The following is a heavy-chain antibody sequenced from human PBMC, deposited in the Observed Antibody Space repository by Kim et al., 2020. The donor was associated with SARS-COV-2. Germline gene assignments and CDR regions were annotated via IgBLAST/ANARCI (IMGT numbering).Heavy chain of an antibody. D-gene: IGHD5-12*01. Sequence: GESLKISCKGSGYSFTSYWIGWVRQMPGKGLEWMGIIYPGDSDTRYSPSFQEQVTISADKSISTAYLQWSSLKASDTAMYYCASVRWLQYSAFDIWGQGTMVTVSS. J-gene: IGHJ3*02. CDR1: GYSFTSYW. CDR2: IYPGDSDT. CDR3: ASVRWLQYSAFDI. V-gene: IGHV5-51*01.